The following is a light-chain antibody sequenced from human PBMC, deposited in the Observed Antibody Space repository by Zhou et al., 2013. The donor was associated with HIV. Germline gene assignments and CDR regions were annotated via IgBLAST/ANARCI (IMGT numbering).Light chain of an antibody. V-gene: IGKV3-15*01. CDR2: GAS. Sequence: IVMTQSPATLSVSPGERATLSCRASQSVSSDLAWYQQKPGQGPRLLIYGASTRATGIPTRFSGSASGTDFTLTISSLQSEDFAIYYCQQYNTWPPTPWTFGQGTKVEMK. CDR1: QSVSSD. CDR3: QQYNTWPPTPWT. J-gene: IGKJ1*01.